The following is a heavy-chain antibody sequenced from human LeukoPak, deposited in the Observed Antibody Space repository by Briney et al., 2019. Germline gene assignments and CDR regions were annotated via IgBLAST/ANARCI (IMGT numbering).Heavy chain of an antibody. CDR3: ARGPKYDFWSGYYLGGDAFGI. CDR2: INHSGST. J-gene: IGHJ3*02. D-gene: IGHD3-3*01. V-gene: IGHV4-34*01. Sequence: SETLSLTCAVYGGSFSGYYWSWIRQPPGKGLEWIGEINHSGSTNYNPSLKSRVTISVDTSKNQFSLKLSSVTAADTAVYYCARGPKYDFWSGYYLGGDAFGIWGQGTMVTVSS. CDR1: GGSFSGYY.